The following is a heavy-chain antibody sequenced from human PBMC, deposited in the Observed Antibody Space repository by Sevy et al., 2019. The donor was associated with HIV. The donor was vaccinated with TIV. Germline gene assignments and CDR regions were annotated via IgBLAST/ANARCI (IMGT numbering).Heavy chain of an antibody. CDR3: TRQGPSDGMDV. V-gene: IGHV5-51*01. CDR1: GYSFTSYC. J-gene: IGHJ6*02. Sequence: GESLKISCKISGYSFTSYCIGWVRQMTGKGLEWMGTFCPGDSDNSYSPSFQGQVPISADKSILTVYLRWRSLKAADTAMYYCTRQGPSDGMDVWGRGTTVTVSS. CDR2: FCPGDSDN.